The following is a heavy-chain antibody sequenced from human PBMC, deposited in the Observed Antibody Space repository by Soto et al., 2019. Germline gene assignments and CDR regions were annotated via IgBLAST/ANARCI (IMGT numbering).Heavy chain of an antibody. CDR1: GASITSGHW. CDR2: ISDRGSA. D-gene: IGHD3-16*01. V-gene: IGHV4-4*02. J-gene: IGHJ6*02. CDR3: TRSTHAMNGGSHYMALDDDLVTGMDV. Sequence: QVQLQESGPRLVRPSGALSLTCSVSGASITSGHWWTWVRQSPGKGLEWIGEISDRGSAYSNPSLKSRVSLSVHKSQNQFSLRLTSVTAADTAIYYCTRSTHAMNGGSHYMALDDDLVTGMDVWGPGTTVTVSS.